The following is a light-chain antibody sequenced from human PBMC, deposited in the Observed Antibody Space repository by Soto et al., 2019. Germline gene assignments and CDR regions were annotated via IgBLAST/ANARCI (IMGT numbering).Light chain of an antibody. J-gene: IGKJ2*01. Sequence: AIQMTQSPSSLSASVGDRVTIACRASQGIKNDLGWYQQKPGKAPKLLIYAASSLQSGVPSRFSGSGSGTDFTLTISSLQPEDFATYYCLQDYNYPYTFGQGTKLEIK. V-gene: IGKV1-6*01. CDR1: QGIKND. CDR3: LQDYNYPYT. CDR2: AAS.